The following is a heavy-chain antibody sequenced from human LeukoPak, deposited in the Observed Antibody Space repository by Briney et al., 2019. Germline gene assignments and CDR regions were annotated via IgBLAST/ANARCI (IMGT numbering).Heavy chain of an antibody. CDR3: ARDPNDYGDYERHLDAFDI. CDR1: GGTFSSYA. CDR2: IIPIFGTA. Sequence: ASVKVSCKASGGTFSSYAISWVRQAPGQGLEWMGGIIPIFGTANYAQKFQGRVTITADESTSTAYMELSSLRSEDTAVYYCARDPNDYGDYERHLDAFDIWGQGTMVTVSS. D-gene: IGHD4-17*01. J-gene: IGHJ3*02. V-gene: IGHV1-69*13.